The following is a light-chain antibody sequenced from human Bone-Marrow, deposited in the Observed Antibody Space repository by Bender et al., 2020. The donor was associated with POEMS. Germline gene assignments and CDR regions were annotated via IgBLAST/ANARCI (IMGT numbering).Light chain of an antibody. Sequence: QSALTQPASVSGSPGQSITISCTGTSSDVGGYNYVSWYQQHPGKAPKLVIFDVSNRPSGVSNRFSGSNSGNTASLTISGLQAQDEADYFCGSFTSSASVYVFATATKVTVL. CDR1: SSDVGGYNY. V-gene: IGLV2-14*03. CDR2: DVS. J-gene: IGLJ1*01. CDR3: GSFTSSASVYV.